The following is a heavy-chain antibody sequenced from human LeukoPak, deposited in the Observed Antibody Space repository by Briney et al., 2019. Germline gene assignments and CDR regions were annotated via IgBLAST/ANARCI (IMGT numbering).Heavy chain of an antibody. CDR1: GFSFSTYN. J-gene: IGHJ4*02. CDR3: ATVVSGVTGGDY. CDR2: ITPTSTTI. D-gene: IGHD3-3*01. Sequence: QPGGSLRLSCAASGFSFSTYNMIWVRQAPGKGLECISYITPTSTTIHYADSVKGRFAVSRDNANSLLYLQMNSLRVEDTAVYYCATVVSGVTGGDYCGQGTLVSVSS. V-gene: IGHV3-48*04.